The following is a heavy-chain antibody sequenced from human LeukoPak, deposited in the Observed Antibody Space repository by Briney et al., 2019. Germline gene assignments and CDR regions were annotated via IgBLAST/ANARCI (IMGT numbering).Heavy chain of an antibody. V-gene: IGHV4-34*01. CDR3: ARGRSGDYVWGSYLRGVRNYFDY. Sequence: PSETLSLTCAVYGGAFSGYYWSWIRQPPGKGLDWIGEINHSGSTNYNPSLKSRVTISVDTSKNQFSLKLSSVTAADTAVYYCARGRSGDYVWGSYLRGVRNYFDYWGQGTLVTVSS. CDR2: INHSGST. D-gene: IGHD3-16*01. J-gene: IGHJ4*02. CDR1: GGAFSGYY.